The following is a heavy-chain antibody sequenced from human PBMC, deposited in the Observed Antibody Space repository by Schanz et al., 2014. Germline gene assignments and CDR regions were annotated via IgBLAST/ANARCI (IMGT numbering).Heavy chain of an antibody. Sequence: VQLLESGGGLVQPGGSLRLSCAASGFTFTTHSMTWVRQAPGKGLEWVSGISGSGGSTYYADSVKGRFTISRVNSKTTLSLQMNSLRAEDTAVYYCAKGLYYDNTGGGFDYWGQGTLVTVSS. V-gene: IGHV3-23*01. CDR1: GFTFTTHS. CDR2: ISGSGGST. D-gene: IGHD3-16*01. J-gene: IGHJ4*02. CDR3: AKGLYYDNTGGGFDY.